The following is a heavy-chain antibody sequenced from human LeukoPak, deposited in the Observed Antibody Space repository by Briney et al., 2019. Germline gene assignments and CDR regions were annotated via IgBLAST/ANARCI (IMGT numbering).Heavy chain of an antibody. V-gene: IGHV4-4*07. CDR3: ARDHRGARLAFDI. J-gene: IGHJ3*02. Sequence: SETLSLTCTVSGGSISTYLWSWIRQPAGKGLEWIGRIYTTETTNYNPSLKSRITMSVDTSKNQFSLKLSSVTAADTAVYYCARDHRGARLAFDIWGQGTMVTVSS. D-gene: IGHD3-10*01. CDR2: IYTTETT. CDR1: GGSISTYL.